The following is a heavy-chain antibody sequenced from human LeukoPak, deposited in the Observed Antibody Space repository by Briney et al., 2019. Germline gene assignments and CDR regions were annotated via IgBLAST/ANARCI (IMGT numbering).Heavy chain of an antibody. Sequence: GGSLRLSCAASGFTFSSYAMSWVRQAPGKGLEWVSAISGCGGSTYYADSVKGRFTISRDNSKNTLYLQMNSLRAEDTAVYYCAKDLLRSPYFDYWGQGTLVTVSS. CDR1: GFTFSSYA. J-gene: IGHJ4*02. CDR2: ISGCGGST. V-gene: IGHV3-23*01. D-gene: IGHD2-21*01. CDR3: AKDLLRSPYFDY.